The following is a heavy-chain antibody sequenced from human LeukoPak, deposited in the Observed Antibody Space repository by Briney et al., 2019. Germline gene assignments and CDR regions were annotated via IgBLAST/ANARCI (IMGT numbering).Heavy chain of an antibody. CDR1: GFSVRNNY. Sequence: GGSLRLSRAVSGFSVRNNYMAWVRQAPGKGLECVSVAYSGGDTYYADSVKGRFTISRDNSRNTLYLQMNSLRAEDTAVYFCAGLKSLRSCTNGVCYFFDPWGQGTLVTVSS. CDR3: AGLKSLRSCTNGVCYFFDP. D-gene: IGHD2-8*01. V-gene: IGHV3-66*01. CDR2: AYSGGDT. J-gene: IGHJ5*02.